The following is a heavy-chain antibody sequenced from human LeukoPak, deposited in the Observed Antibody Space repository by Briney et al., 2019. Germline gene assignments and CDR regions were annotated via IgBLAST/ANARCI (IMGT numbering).Heavy chain of an antibody. CDR1: GFTIGTAW. Sequence: PGVSLRLSCVGSGFTIGTAWMSWVRQAPGKGLEWLGHIKSEGEGATTDYAAPAKGRFAISRDDLKNMIYLQMSSLKIDDTAIYYCIAHFPYFYGFDVWGKGTTVTVSS. D-gene: IGHD3-3*02. CDR3: IAHFPYFYGFDV. J-gene: IGHJ6*04. CDR2: IKSEGEGATT. V-gene: IGHV3-15*01.